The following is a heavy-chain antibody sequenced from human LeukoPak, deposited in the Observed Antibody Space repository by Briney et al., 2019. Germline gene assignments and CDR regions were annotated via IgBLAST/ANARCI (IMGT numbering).Heavy chain of an antibody. CDR2: IRNKANGYTT. CDR3: ARSVVVASPFDY. Sequence: GGSLRLSCVASEFTFSDHYMDWVRQAPGKGLEWVGRIRNKANGYTTDYAASVKGRFTISRDDSKNSLYLQMNSLETEDTAVYYCARSVVVASPFDYWGQGTLVTVSS. D-gene: IGHD3-22*01. CDR1: EFTFSDHY. J-gene: IGHJ4*02. V-gene: IGHV3-72*01.